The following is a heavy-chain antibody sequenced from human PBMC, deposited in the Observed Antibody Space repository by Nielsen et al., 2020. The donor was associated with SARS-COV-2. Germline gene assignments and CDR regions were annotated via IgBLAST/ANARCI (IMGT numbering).Heavy chain of an antibody. CDR2: INQDGSEK. CDR1: GFTFSNFW. J-gene: IGHJ4*02. Sequence: GESLKISCAASGFTFSNFWMNWVRQAPGKGLEWVANINQDGSEKYYVDSVKGRFTISRDNADNSFYLQMNSLRAEDTAVYYCAKDYTSSRLRYYFDYWGQGTLVTVSS. CDR3: AKDYTSSRLRYYFDY. D-gene: IGHD2-2*02. V-gene: IGHV3-7*04.